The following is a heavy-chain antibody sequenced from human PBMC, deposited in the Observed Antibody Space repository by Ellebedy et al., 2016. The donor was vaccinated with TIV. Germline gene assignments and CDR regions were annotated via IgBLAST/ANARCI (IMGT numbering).Heavy chain of an antibody. Sequence: GESLKISCAASGFMFNTYAMHWVRQAPGKGLEWVAIISYDSGNKFYTDSVKGRFTVSRDNAKNTLSLHLNGLRVEDTAIYYCAKAGGGGAPDDYWGQGTLVTVSS. D-gene: IGHD1-26*01. V-gene: IGHV3-30*18. CDR2: ISYDSGNK. CDR3: AKAGGGGAPDDY. CDR1: GFMFNTYA. J-gene: IGHJ4*02.